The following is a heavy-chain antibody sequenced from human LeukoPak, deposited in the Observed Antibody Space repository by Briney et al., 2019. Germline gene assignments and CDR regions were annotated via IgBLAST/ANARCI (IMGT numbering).Heavy chain of an antibody. CDR3: ARVNWNDVGSFDY. CDR1: GFTFSNYI. CDR2: ISSSSSPI. V-gene: IGHV3-48*02. Sequence: PGGSLRLSCAASGFTFSNYIMNWVRQAPGKGLEWLSYISSSSSPIYYADSVKGRFTISRDNAKNSLYLQMNSLRDEDTGVYYCARVNWNDVGSFDYWGQGTQVTVSS. D-gene: IGHD1-20*01. J-gene: IGHJ4*02.